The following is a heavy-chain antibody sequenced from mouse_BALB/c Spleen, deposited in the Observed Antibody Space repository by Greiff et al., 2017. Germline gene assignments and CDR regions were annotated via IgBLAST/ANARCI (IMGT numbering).Heavy chain of an antibody. J-gene: IGHJ4*01. Sequence: QVTLKVSGPGILQPSQTLSLTCSFSGFSLSTSGMGVSWIRQPSGKGLEWLAHIYWDDDKRYNPSLKSRLTISKDTSRNQVFLKITSVDTADTATYYCARRAGNYGYRSFYYAMDYWGQGTSVTVSS. CDR1: GFSLSTSGMG. CDR2: IYWDDDK. D-gene: IGHD1-2*01. CDR3: ARRAGNYGYRSFYYAMDY. V-gene: IGHV8-12*01.